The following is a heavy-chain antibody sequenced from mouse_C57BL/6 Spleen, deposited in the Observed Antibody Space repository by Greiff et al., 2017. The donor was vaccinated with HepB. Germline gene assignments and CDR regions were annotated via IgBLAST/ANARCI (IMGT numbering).Heavy chain of an antibody. Sequence: EVKLMESGGGLVQPGGSLKLSCAASGFTFSDYYMYWVRQTPEKRLEWVAYISNGGGSTYYPDTVKGRFTISRDNAKNTLYLQMSRLKSEDTAMYYCARPHYDYDVAWFAYWGQGTLVTVSA. V-gene: IGHV5-12*01. CDR1: GFTFSDYY. CDR2: ISNGGGST. J-gene: IGHJ3*01. D-gene: IGHD2-4*01. CDR3: ARPHYDYDVAWFAY.